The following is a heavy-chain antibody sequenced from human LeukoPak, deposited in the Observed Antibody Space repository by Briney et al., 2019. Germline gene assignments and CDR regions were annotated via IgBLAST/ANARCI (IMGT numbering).Heavy chain of an antibody. CDR2: MYTGGGR. V-gene: IGHV3-66*01. Sequence: GGSLRLSCAASGFSVSNYYMSWVRQPPGKGLEWVSVMYTGGGRYYGDSVKGRFTISRDNSKNTVFLQMNSLRVEDTTLYYCTRGQSYCGADCYSDWGQGTLVTVSS. CDR3: TRGQSYCGADCYSD. J-gene: IGHJ4*02. D-gene: IGHD2-21*02. CDR1: GFSVSNYY.